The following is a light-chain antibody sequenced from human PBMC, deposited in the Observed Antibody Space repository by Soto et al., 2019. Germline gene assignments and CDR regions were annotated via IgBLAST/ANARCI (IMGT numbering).Light chain of an antibody. V-gene: IGKV3-11*01. Sequence: EIVLTQSPATLSLSPGERATLSCRASQSVSSYLAWYQQKPGQAPRLLIYDASNRATGIPARFSGSGSGTDFTLTISSLEPEDSAVYYCQQYGVSPTFGGGTKVEIK. CDR2: DAS. J-gene: IGKJ4*01. CDR1: QSVSSY. CDR3: QQYGVSPT.